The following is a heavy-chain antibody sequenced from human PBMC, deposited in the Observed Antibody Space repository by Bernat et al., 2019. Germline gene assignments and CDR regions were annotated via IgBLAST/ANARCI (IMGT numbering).Heavy chain of an antibody. J-gene: IGHJ3*02. D-gene: IGHD1-26*01. CDR1: GFSFSNFA. Sequence: ELQLLESGGGLGHPGGSLRLSCAASGFSFSNFAMTWVRQAPGKGLDWVASISNSGGATYYADSVKGRFTISRDNSKNTLYLQVNSLRDEDTAVYYCVKPKWGPDAFDIWGQGAMVTVSS. V-gene: IGHV3-23*01. CDR3: VKPKWGPDAFDI. CDR2: ISNSGGAT.